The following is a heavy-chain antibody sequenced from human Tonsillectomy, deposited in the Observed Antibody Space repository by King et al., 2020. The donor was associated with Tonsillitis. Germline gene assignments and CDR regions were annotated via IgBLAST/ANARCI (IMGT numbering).Heavy chain of an antibody. D-gene: IGHD3-3*01. J-gene: IGHJ6*02. CDR3: AGDLFAVPGHRYNSAMDV. CDR2: ISSDGTRK. CDR1: GFIFRALA. V-gene: IGHV3-30*04. Sequence: VQLVESGGGVVQPGRSLRLTCATSGFIFRALAMHWVRQAPGKGLEWVAIISSDGTRKYYADSVRGRFIISRDNSQSNLYLQVNSLTPEDAALYYCAGDLFAVPGHRYNSAMDVWGQGTTVTVSS.